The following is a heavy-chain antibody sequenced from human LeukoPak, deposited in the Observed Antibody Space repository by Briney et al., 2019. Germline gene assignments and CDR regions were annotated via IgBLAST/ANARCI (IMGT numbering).Heavy chain of an antibody. V-gene: IGHV1-18*01. D-gene: IGHD4-17*01. CDR3: AIHMYGEPKYAFDI. CDR2: SSASNGNT. J-gene: IGHJ3*02. Sequence: ASVKVSFKASGYTFTSNGISWVRQAPRQGLEWVGWSSASNGNTNYEQKLQGRVTMTTDKSTSTVYIELRSLRSDDTAVYYRAIHMYGEPKYAFDIWGQGTMVTVSS. CDR1: GYTFTSNG.